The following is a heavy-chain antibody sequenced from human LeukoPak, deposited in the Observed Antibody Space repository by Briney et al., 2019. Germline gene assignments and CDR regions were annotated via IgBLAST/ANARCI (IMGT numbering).Heavy chain of an antibody. CDR2: ISGSGGST. J-gene: IGHJ4*02. V-gene: IGHV3-23*01. Sequence: GGSLRLSCAASGFTFSSYAMSWVRQAPGKGLEWVSAISGSGGSTYYADSVKGRFTISRDNSKNTLYLQMNSLRAEDTAVYYCARHYCSSTSCPMPYWGQGTLVTVSS. D-gene: IGHD2-2*01. CDR1: GFTFSSYA. CDR3: ARHYCSSTSCPMPY.